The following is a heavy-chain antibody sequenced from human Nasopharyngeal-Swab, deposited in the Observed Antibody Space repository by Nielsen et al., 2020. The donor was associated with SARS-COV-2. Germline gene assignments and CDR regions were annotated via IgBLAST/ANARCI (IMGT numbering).Heavy chain of an antibody. CDR1: GFTFDAYT. J-gene: IGHJ4*02. Sequence: GESLKISCAASGFTFDAYTMHWVRQAPGKGLEWVSLISWDGGSTYYADSVKGRFTISRDNSKNSLYLQMNSLRTEDTALYYCAGMGYGSGSSTTKYYFDYWGQGTLVTVSS. D-gene: IGHD3-10*01. V-gene: IGHV3-43*01. CDR3: AGMGYGSGSSTTKYYFDY. CDR2: ISWDGGST.